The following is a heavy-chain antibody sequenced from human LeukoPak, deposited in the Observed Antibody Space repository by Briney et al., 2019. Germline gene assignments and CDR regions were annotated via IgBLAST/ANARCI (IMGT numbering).Heavy chain of an antibody. CDR1: GFTFSSYG. CDR3: AKAVVVAAIDY. CDR2: IWYDGSNK. Sequence: GGSLRLSCAASGFTFSSYGMHWVRQAPGKGLEWVAVIWYDGSNKYYADSVKGRFTISRDNSKNTLYLQMNSLRAEDTAVYYCAKAVVVAAIDYWGQGTLVTVSS. D-gene: IGHD2-15*01. V-gene: IGHV3-33*06. J-gene: IGHJ4*02.